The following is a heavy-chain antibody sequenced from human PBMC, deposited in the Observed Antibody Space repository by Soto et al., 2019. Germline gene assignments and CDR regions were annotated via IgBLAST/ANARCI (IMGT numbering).Heavy chain of an antibody. V-gene: IGHV3-23*01. CDR3: ANLTVRGGREAIPETFFSPRV. Sequence: EVQLLESGGGLVQPGGSLRLSCAASGFMFRDYAMSWVRQSRGKGLEWVSRMGGKNGKTYYAAFVEGRFTISRDDSKNTLFQQMNSMRAEDTAVSYCANLTVRGGREAIPETFFSPRVWGQGTTVTVSS. CDR1: GFMFRDYA. J-gene: IGHJ6*02. D-gene: IGHD3-10*01. CDR2: MGGKNGKT.